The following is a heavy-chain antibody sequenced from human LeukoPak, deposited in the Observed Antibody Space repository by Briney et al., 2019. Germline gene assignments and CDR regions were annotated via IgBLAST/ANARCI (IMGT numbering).Heavy chain of an antibody. CDR1: GGSISSGNYY. V-gene: IGHV4-61*02. CDR3: ARDSITMVRGPDY. D-gene: IGHD3-10*01. Sequence: SETLSLTCTVSGGSISSGNYYWSWIRQPAGKGLEWIGRIYTSGSTNYNPSLRSRVTISVDTSKNQFSLKLSSVTAADTAVYYCARDSITMVRGPDYWGQGTLVTVSS. CDR2: IYTSGST. J-gene: IGHJ4*02.